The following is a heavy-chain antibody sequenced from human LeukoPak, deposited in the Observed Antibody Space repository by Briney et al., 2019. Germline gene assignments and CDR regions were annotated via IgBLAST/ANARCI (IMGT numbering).Heavy chain of an antibody. J-gene: IGHJ5*02. CDR3: ARRRSYYYDSSGYYSPPGGFDP. CDR2: INHSGST. Sequence: SETLSLTCAVYDGSFSGNYWSWICQPPGKGLEWIGEINHSGSTNYNPSLKSRVTISVDTSKNQFSLKLSSVTAADTAVYYCARRRSYYYDSSGYYSPPGGFDPWGQGTLVTVSS. D-gene: IGHD3-22*01. CDR1: DGSFSGNY. V-gene: IGHV4-34*01.